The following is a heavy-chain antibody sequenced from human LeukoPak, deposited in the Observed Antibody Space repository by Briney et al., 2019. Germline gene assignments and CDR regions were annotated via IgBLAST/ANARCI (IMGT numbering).Heavy chain of an antibody. V-gene: IGHV3-30*04. Sequence: GGSLRLSCAASGFTFSSYAVHWVRQAPGKGLEWVAFISNNGRNKDYADSVKGRFTISRDNSKNTLYLQVNSLRPEDTAVYYCARGEMNFWSGRFDPWGQGTLVTVSS. CDR2: ISNNGRNK. J-gene: IGHJ5*02. CDR3: ARGEMNFWSGRFDP. CDR1: GFTFSSYA. D-gene: IGHD3-3*01.